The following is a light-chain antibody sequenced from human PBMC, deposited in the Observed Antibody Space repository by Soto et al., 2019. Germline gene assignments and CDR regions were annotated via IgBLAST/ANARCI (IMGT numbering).Light chain of an antibody. CDR3: QQFNNWPVT. Sequence: ANQLTQSPSSLSASVGDRVTITCRASQAISSALAWYQQKPGKPPQLLIYDASTLQSGVPSRFSGTASGTDFTLTINSLQPEDFATYYCQQFNNWPVTFGPGT. CDR1: QAISSA. J-gene: IGKJ3*01. CDR2: DAS. V-gene: IGKV1D-13*01.